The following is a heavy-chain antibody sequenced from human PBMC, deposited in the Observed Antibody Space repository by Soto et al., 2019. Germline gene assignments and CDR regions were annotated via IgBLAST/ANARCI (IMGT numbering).Heavy chain of an antibody. CDR2: INSDGSVS. D-gene: IGHD2-15*01. CDR1: GCTFGNYW. V-gene: IGHV3-74*01. J-gene: IGHJ6*03. Sequence: EVQLVESGGGLVQPGRSLRLSCGASGCTFGNYWMYWVRQAPGKGLVWVSRINSDGSVSSYADSVKGRLTISRDNVKNTLYLQMDSLRVEDTAVYYCARGDCVGGTCYSLAGSFYYYMDVWGKGTTVTVFS. CDR3: ARGDCVGGTCYSLAGSFYYYMDV.